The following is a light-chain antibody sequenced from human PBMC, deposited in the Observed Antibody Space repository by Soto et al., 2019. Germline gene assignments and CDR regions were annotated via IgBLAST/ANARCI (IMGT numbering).Light chain of an antibody. CDR2: DND. CDR1: TSNIGNNY. J-gene: IGLJ2*01. CDR3: GTWDSSLGAVV. Sequence: QSVLTQPPSVSAAAGQKVTISCSGSTSNIGNNYVSWYQQLPGTAPKLLIYDNDKRPSGIPDRFSGSKSGTSATLGITGLQTGDEADYYCGTWDSSLGAVVFGGGTKLTVL. V-gene: IGLV1-51*01.